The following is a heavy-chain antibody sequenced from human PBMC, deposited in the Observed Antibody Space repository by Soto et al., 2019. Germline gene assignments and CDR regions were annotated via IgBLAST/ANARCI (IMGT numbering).Heavy chain of an antibody. J-gene: IGHJ3*02. CDR2: IIPIFGTA. V-gene: IGHV1-69*13. CDR3: ARDKSPSGIVVVITVTPDAFDI. D-gene: IGHD3-22*01. Sequence: SVKVSCKASGCTFSSYAISWVRQAPGQGLEWMGGIIPIFGTANYAQKFQGRVTITADESTSTAYMELSSLRSEDTAVYYCARDKSPSGIVVVITVTPDAFDIWGQGTMVT. CDR1: GCTFSSYA.